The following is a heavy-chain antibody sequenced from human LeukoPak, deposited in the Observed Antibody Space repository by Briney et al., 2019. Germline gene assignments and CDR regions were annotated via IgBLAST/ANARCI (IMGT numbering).Heavy chain of an antibody. D-gene: IGHD3-10*01. V-gene: IGHV1-18*01. J-gene: IGHJ4*02. CDR1: GYTFTSYG. CDR3: ARDYHGSGSLTTFDY. Sequence: ASVKVSCKASGYTFTSYGISWVRQAPGQGLEWMGWISAYNGNTNYAQKFQGRVTLTRDTSTSTVYMELSSLRSEDTAVYYCARDYHGSGSLTTFDYWGQGTLVTVSS. CDR2: ISAYNGNT.